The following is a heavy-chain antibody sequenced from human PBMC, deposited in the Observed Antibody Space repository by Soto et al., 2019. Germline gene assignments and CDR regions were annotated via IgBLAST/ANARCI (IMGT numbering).Heavy chain of an antibody. D-gene: IGHD3-10*01. Sequence: EVQLVESGGGLVPPGGSLRLSCAASGFTFNTYGMRWVRQVTGKGLEWVSLIGSAGDTYYSDSVKGRFAISRENAKNSLSLQMNSLGAGDTAVYYCAREGRGFAGGLDVWGQGTTVTVSS. CDR1: GFTFNTYG. CDR2: IGSAGDT. J-gene: IGHJ6*02. CDR3: AREGRGFAGGLDV. V-gene: IGHV3-13*01.